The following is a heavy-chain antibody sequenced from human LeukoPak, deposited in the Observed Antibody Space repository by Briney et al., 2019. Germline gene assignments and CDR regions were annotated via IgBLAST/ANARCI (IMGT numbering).Heavy chain of an antibody. Sequence: ASVKVSCKVSGYTLTELSMHWVRQAPGKGLEWMGGFDPEDGETIYAQKFQGRVTMTEDTSTDTAYMELRSLRAEDTAVYYCARDLTGMSGPVAVALYYFDYWGQGTLVTVSS. CDR3: ARDLTGMSGPVAVALYYFDY. CDR1: GYTLTELS. CDR2: FDPEDGET. D-gene: IGHD6-19*01. J-gene: IGHJ4*02. V-gene: IGHV1-24*01.